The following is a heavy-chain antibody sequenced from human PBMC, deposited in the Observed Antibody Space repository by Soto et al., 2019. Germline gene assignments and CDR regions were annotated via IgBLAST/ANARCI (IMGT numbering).Heavy chain of an antibody. CDR2: INHSGST. Sequence: SETLSLTCAVYGGSFSGYYWSWIRQPPGKGLEWIGEINHSGSTNYNPSLKSRVTISVDTSKNQFSLKLSSVTAADTAVYYCARDGVLRYFVTAYYYYYMDVWGKGTTVTVSS. J-gene: IGHJ6*03. V-gene: IGHV4-34*01. CDR3: ARDGVLRYFVTAYYYYYMDV. D-gene: IGHD3-9*01. CDR1: GGSFSGYY.